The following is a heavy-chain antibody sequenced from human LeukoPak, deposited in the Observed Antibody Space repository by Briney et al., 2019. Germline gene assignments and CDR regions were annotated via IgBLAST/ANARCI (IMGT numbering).Heavy chain of an antibody. CDR3: ARENGGNPPYDY. D-gene: IGHD4-23*01. CDR2: ISPYNGKT. J-gene: IGHJ4*02. Sequence: ASVKVSCKASGYIFSNFFSSYGITWVRQAPGQGLEWMGWISPYNGKTKFAQKFQGIVTMTTETSTSTAYMELRSLRSDDTAVYYCARENGGNPPYDYWGQGTLVTVSS. V-gene: IGHV1-18*01. CDR1: GYIFSNFFSSYG.